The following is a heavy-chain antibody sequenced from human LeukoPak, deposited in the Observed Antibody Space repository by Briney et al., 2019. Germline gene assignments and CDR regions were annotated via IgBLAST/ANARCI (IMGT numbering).Heavy chain of an antibody. D-gene: IGHD3-10*01. CDR3: ARVGSSTVRGVIITNWFDP. Sequence: PSETLSLTCAVSGYSISSGYYWGWIRQPPGKGLEWIGSIYHSGSTYYNPSLKSRVTISVDTSKNQFSLKLSSVTAADTAVFYCARVGSSTVRGVIITNWFDPWGQGTLVTVSS. V-gene: IGHV4-38-2*01. J-gene: IGHJ5*02. CDR2: IYHSGST. CDR1: GYSISSGYY.